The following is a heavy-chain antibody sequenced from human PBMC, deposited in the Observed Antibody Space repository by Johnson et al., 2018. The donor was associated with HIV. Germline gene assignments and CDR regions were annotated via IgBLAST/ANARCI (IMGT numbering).Heavy chain of an antibody. CDR3: AREERDGINSAFDI. D-gene: IGHD5-24*01. J-gene: IGHJ3*02. CDR2: IKHDGSEE. CDR1: GFTFSSYW. Sequence: MLLVESGGGLVQPGGSLRLSCVASGFTFSSYWMTWVRQAPGEGLEWVANIKHDGSEEYYVDSVKGRFSISRDKAKSSVYLQMNSLRAEDTAVYYCAREERDGINSAFDIWGQGTMVAVSS. V-gene: IGHV3-7*01.